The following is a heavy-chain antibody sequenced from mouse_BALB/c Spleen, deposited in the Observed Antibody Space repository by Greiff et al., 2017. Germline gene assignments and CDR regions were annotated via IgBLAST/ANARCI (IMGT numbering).Heavy chain of an antibody. V-gene: IGHV1S132*01. D-gene: IGHD1-1*01. CDR3: ARGITTVVATDY. CDR1: GYIFTSYW. CDR2: IYPGTGST. J-gene: IGHJ2*01. Sequence: QVQLQQSGAELVRPGASVKLSCKTSGYIFTSYWMHWVKQRSGQGLEWIARIYPGTGSTYYNEKFKGKATLTADKSSSTAYMLLSSLQSEDSAVYFCARGITTVVATDYWGQGTTLTVSS.